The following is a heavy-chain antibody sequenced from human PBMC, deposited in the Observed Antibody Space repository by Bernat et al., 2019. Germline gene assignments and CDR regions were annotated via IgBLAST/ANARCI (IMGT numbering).Heavy chain of an antibody. V-gene: IGHV3-23*04. D-gene: IGHD2-21*02. CDR1: GFTFRNYA. J-gene: IGHJ4*02. CDR3: VKDEPGSDWYD. CDR2: ISGSGDST. Sequence: EVQLVESGGGLVQPGGSLRLSCAASGFTFRNYAMSWVRQAPGKGLEWVSAISGSGDSTFYADSVEGRFTISRDNSKNTLYLHMYTLRAEDTAIFYCVKDEPGSDWYDWGQGTLVTVSS.